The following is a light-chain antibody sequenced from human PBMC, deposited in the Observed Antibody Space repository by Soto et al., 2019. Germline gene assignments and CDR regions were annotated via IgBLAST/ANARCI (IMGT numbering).Light chain of an antibody. V-gene: IGLV2-23*01. CDR2: EGH. CDR3: CFYIGATTYV. CDR1: SGFVGSFSL. J-gene: IGLJ1*01. Sequence: QSALAQTASVSGSPGQSITISCTGTSGFVGSFSLVSWYQQHPGKAPKVMISEGHRRPSGVPDRFSGSTSVNSASLTISGLHADDGADYYCCFYIGATTYVFGTGTKVTVL.